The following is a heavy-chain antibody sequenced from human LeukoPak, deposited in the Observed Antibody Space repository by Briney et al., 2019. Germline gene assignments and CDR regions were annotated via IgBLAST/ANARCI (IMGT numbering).Heavy chain of an antibody. CDR1: GFTVSDYY. V-gene: IGHV3-11*04. CDR2: ISCSGSTI. CDR3: ARYLPPYYMDV. Sequence: PGGSLRLSCAASGFTVSDYYMNWIRQAPGKGLEWISFISCSGSTIFYADSVKGRFTISRDNAKNSLYLQMNSLRAEDTAVYYCARYLPPYYMDVWGKGTTVTVSS. J-gene: IGHJ6*03.